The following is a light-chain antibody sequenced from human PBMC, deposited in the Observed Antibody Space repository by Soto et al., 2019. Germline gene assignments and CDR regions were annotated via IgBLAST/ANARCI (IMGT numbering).Light chain of an antibody. J-gene: IGLJ2*01. CDR2: SNS. V-gene: IGLV1-44*01. CDR3: STWDDSLNGPL. CDR1: SSNIGGNT. Sequence: QSVLTQPPSASGTPGQRVTISFSGGSSNIGGNTVNWYQQLPGAAPKLIIFSNSQRPSGVPDRFSGSKSGTSASLAIGGLQSEDEAEYYCSTWDDSLNGPLFGGGTKLTVL.